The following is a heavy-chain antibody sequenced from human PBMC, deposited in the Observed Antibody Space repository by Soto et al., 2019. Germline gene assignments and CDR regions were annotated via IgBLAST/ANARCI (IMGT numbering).Heavy chain of an antibody. J-gene: IGHJ4*02. Sequence: SETLSLTCTVSGGSISSNYWSWIRQSPGKGLEWIGYIYYSGSTNYNPSLKSRVTISVDTSKNQFSLKLSSVTAADTAVYYCARGSSGWYYFDYWGQGTLVTVSS. V-gene: IGHV4-59*01. CDR1: GGSISSNY. D-gene: IGHD6-19*01. CDR3: ARGSSGWYYFDY. CDR2: IYYSGST.